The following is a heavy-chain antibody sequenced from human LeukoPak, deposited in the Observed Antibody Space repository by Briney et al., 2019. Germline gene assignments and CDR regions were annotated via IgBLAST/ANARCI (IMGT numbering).Heavy chain of an antibody. CDR2: IIPIFGTA. D-gene: IGHD3-22*01. CDR1: GGTFSSYA. V-gene: IGHV1-69*05. Sequence: GSSVKVSCKASGGTFSSYAISWVRQAPGQGLEWMGRIIPIFGTANYAQKFQGRVTFTTDESTSTAYMELSSLRSEDTAVYYCAREDDSSGYYYVGYFDYWGQGTLVTVSS. J-gene: IGHJ4*02. CDR3: AREDDSSGYYYVGYFDY.